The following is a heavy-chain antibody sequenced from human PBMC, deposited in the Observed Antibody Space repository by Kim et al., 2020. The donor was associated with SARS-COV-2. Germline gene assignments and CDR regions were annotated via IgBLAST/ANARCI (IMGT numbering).Heavy chain of an antibody. CDR1: GFTLSSFA. CDR2: ISDFGGST. V-gene: IGHV3-23*01. D-gene: IGHD1-1*01. Sequence: GGSLRLSCAASGFTLSSFAMSWVRQASGKGLEWVSCISDFGGSTYYADSVRGRFTNSRDNSKNTLYLQMNSLGAEDMAVYFCATQLECQAHFEYWGQGTLLTVSA. CDR3: ATQLECQAHFEY. J-gene: IGHJ4*02.